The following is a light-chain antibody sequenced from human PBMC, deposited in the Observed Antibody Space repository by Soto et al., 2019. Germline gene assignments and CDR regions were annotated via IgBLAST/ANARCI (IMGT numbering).Light chain of an antibody. V-gene: IGKV1-17*03. J-gene: IGKJ1*01. CDR1: QGISNY. Sequence: DIQMTQSPSAMSASVGDRVNITCRASQGISNYLAWFQLKPGKVPKRLMYAASTLQSGVPSRFSGSGSGTEFTLTISSLQPDDFATYYCQQYRSYSRTFGQGTKVDIK. CDR2: AAS. CDR3: QQYRSYSRT.